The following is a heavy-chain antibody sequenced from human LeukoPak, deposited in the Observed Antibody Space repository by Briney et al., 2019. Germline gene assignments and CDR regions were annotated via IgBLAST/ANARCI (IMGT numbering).Heavy chain of an antibody. V-gene: IGHV3-30*04. Sequence: GGSLRLSCAASGFTFSSYALHWVRQAPGKGLEWVALISYDGSNKYYADSVKGRFTISRDNSKNTLYLQMNSLRAEDTAVYYCARAPGQYDILTGWIYYYYYMDVWGKGTTVTVSS. CDR1: GFTFSSYA. D-gene: IGHD3-9*01. CDR3: ARAPGQYDILTGWIYYYYYMDV. CDR2: ISYDGSNK. J-gene: IGHJ6*03.